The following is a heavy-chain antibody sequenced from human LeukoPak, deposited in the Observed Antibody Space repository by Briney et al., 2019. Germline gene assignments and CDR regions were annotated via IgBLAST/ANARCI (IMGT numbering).Heavy chain of an antibody. CDR2: ISYDASNE. J-gene: IGHJ4*02. Sequence: PGGSLRLSCAVSGFTFNNYAFHWVRQAPGKGLEWVAIISYDASNEYYADSVKGRFTISRDNAKNSLYLQMNSLRAEDTAVYYCARDSPYTAMVGPDYFDYWGQGTLVTVSS. CDR1: GFTFNNYA. V-gene: IGHV3-30*04. D-gene: IGHD5-18*01. CDR3: ARDSPYTAMVGPDYFDY.